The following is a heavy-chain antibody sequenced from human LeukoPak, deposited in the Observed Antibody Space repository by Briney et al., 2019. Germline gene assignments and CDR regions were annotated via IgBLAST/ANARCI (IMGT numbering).Heavy chain of an antibody. Sequence: GASLRLSCAASGFTFSDYYMSWIRQAPGKGLEWLSYISTSGRATYHADSVKGRFNISRDNAKHSLYLQMSSLRAEDTAVYYCARVPQGARSVDYWGQGTLVTVSS. J-gene: IGHJ4*02. V-gene: IGHV3-11*01. CDR3: ARVPQGARSVDY. CDR1: GFTFSDYY. D-gene: IGHD3-16*01. CDR2: ISTSGRAT.